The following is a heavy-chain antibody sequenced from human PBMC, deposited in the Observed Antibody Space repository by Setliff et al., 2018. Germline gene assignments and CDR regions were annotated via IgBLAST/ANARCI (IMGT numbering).Heavy chain of an antibody. V-gene: IGHV4-59*04. Sequence: SETLSLTCNVSGVSISSYYWGWIRQPPGKGLEWIATMSHRGRTYYNPSLESRVTMSRDTSKNQFSLRLTSAAAADTAVYYCASPRRDDLDSPFDAFDIWGQGT. D-gene: IGHD3-3*01. CDR3: ASPRRDDLDSPFDAFDI. CDR2: MSHRGRT. CDR1: GVSISSYY. J-gene: IGHJ3*02.